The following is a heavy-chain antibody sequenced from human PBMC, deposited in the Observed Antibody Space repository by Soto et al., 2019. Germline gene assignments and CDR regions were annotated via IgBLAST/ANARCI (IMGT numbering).Heavy chain of an antibody. CDR1: GDTFSXXX. V-gene: IGHV1-69*06. Sequence: QVQLVQSGAEVKKPGSSVKVSCKVSGDTFSXXXISWVRQAPGQXXXXXGGIIPMLGTPSYAQRFQDRVTITADKDTTTAYMELSSLRSEDTAVYYCARERSRYDRSGYYRPDYWGQGTLVTVSS. D-gene: IGHD3-22*01. J-gene: IGHJ4*02. CDR2: IIPMLGTP. CDR3: ARERSRYDRSGYYRPDY.